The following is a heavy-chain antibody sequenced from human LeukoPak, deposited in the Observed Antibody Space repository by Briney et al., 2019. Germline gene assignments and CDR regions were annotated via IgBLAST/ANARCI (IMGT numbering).Heavy chain of an antibody. Sequence: GGSLRLSCAASGFTFSSYSMNWVRQAPGKGLEWVSYISSSSSTIYYTDSVKGRFTISRDNAKNTLYLQMNSLRVEDTAVYYCARGRPHGNDYWGQGTLVTVSS. CDR3: ARGRPHGNDY. D-gene: IGHD4-23*01. CDR1: GFTFSSYS. CDR2: ISSSSSTI. V-gene: IGHV3-48*04. J-gene: IGHJ4*02.